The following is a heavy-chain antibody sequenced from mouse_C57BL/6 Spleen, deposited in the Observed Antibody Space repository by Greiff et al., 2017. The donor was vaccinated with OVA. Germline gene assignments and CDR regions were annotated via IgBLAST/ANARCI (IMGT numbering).Heavy chain of an antibody. Sequence: EVHLVESGGGLVKPGGSLKLSCAASGFTFSSYAMSWVRQTPEKRLEWVATISDGGSYTYYPDNVKGRFTISRNNAKNNLYLQMSHLKSEDTAMYDCAREMVGYYYGSSYFDYWGQGTTRTVSS. D-gene: IGHD1-1*01. CDR1: GFTFSSYA. CDR3: AREMVGYYYGSSYFDY. CDR2: ISDGGSYT. J-gene: IGHJ2*01. V-gene: IGHV5-4*01.